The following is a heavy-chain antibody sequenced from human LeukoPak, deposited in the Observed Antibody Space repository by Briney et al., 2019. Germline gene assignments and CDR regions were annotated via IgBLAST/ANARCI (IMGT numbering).Heavy chain of an antibody. D-gene: IGHD3-9*01. V-gene: IGHV3-23*01. CDR1: GFTFSNNP. CDR2: LTSGGGNT. J-gene: IGHJ4*02. CDR3: AKWGYYDVLTGDYVSDY. Sequence: PAVTLRLSCAASGFTFSNNPMSWVRPAQGLGREWVLNLTSGGGNTDHADHGKGRITISRDNSKNTVFLQMNSLRAEDTAVYYCAKWGYYDVLTGDYVSDYWGQGTLVTVSS.